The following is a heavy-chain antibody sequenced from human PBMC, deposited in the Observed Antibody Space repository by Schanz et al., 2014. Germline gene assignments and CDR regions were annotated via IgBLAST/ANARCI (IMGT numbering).Heavy chain of an antibody. Sequence: EVQLVESGGYLVQPGGSLRLSCSASGFTFSSYAMHWVRQASGKGLEWVSSISHSGGSKYYADSVKGRFTISRDNSKNTLYLQMNSLRAEDTAVYYCAKDPSHGDYDYYFDYWGQGTLVTVSS. V-gene: IGHV3-23*04. D-gene: IGHD3-22*01. CDR3: AKDPSHGDYDYYFDY. CDR2: ISHSGGSK. J-gene: IGHJ4*02. CDR1: GFTFSSYA.